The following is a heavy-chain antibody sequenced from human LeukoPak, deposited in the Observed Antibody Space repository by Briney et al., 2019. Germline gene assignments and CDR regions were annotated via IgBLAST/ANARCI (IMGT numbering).Heavy chain of an antibody. Sequence: GGSLRLSCAASGFTFSSYAMSWVRQAPGKGLEWVSAISGSGGSTYYADSVKGRFTISRDNSKNTLYLQMNSLRAEDTAVYYCARSLAHCTNGVCYSSYYYYYYGMDVWGQGTTVTVSS. V-gene: IGHV3-23*01. CDR3: ARSLAHCTNGVCYSSYYYYYYGMDV. CDR2: ISGSGGST. D-gene: IGHD2-8*01. CDR1: GFTFSSYA. J-gene: IGHJ6*02.